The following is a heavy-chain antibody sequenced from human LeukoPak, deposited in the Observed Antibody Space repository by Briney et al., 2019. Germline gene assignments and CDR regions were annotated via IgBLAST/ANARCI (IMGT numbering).Heavy chain of an antibody. V-gene: IGHV4-39*02. D-gene: IGHD3-10*01. J-gene: IGHJ6*03. Sequence: PSETLSLTCTVSGGSLSSSSYYWGWIRQPPGKGLEWIGSIYYSGSTYYNPSLKSRVTISVDTSKNQFSLKLSSVTAADTAVYYCARERGGSRGYYYYYYMDVWGKGTTVTASS. CDR2: IYYSGST. CDR1: GGSLSSSSYY. CDR3: ARERGGSRGYYYYYYMDV.